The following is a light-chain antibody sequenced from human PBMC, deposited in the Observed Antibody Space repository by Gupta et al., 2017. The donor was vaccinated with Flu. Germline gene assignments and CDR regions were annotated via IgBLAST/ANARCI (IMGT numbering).Light chain of an antibody. Sequence: EIVLTQSPGTLSLSPGDRASLSCRASQTVTNSYFAWYQQRPGQAPRLLIFNASKRAAGVPARFRASESGTDFTLTIDRLEPEDFAVYYCRQDDLSPWTFGQGTKVENK. CDR1: QTVTNSY. CDR2: NAS. J-gene: IGKJ1*01. V-gene: IGKV3-20*01. CDR3: RQDDLSPWT.